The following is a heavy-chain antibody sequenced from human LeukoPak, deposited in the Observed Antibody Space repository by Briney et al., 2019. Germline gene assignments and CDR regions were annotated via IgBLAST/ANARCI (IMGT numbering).Heavy chain of an antibody. CDR2: ISDAGGST. J-gene: IGHJ4*02. CDR1: GITLSNYG. D-gene: IGHD3/OR15-3a*01. Sequence: PGGSLRLSCAVSGITLSNYGMSWVRQAPGKGLEWVAGISDAGGSTNYADSVKGRFTISRDNPKNTLYLQMNSLRAEDTAVYFCAKRGVVIRVILVGFHKEAYYFESWGQGVLVTDSS. CDR3: AKRGVVIRVILVGFHKEAYYFES. V-gene: IGHV3-23*01.